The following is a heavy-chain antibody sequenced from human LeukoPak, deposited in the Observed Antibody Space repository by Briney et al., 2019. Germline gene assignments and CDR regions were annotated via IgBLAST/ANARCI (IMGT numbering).Heavy chain of an antibody. CDR2: MNPKSGVT. J-gene: IGHJ4*02. Sequence: ASVKVSCKASGYTFTDYYIHWVRQAPGQGLEWMGWMNPKSGVTNYSQKFQGRVTLTRDMSISTAYMDLRSLRSDGTAGYLCARGGDYGDEGDYWGQGTLITVSS. V-gene: IGHV1-2*02. CDR3: ARGGDYGDEGDY. CDR1: GYTFTDYY. D-gene: IGHD4-17*01.